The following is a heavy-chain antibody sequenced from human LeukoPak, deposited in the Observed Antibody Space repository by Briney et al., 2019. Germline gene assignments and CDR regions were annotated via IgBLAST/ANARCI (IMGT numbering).Heavy chain of an antibody. J-gene: IGHJ4*02. Sequence: SETLSLTCYVSGDSVSSYYWSWIRQPPGKGLEWIGYVSSDRTTNYTPSLRRRVIMSVDTAKNHIFLNLTSLTAADTAIYYCARLDCVSDACYNHWGRGTLVTVSS. D-gene: IGHD3/OR15-3a*01. V-gene: IGHV4-59*08. CDR1: GDSVSSYY. CDR2: VSSDRTT. CDR3: ARLDCVSDACYNH.